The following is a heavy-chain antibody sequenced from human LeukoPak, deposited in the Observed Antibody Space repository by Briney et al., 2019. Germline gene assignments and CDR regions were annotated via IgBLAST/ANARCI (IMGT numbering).Heavy chain of an antibody. D-gene: IGHD4-17*01. CDR1: GFTFSDYY. CDR2: ISSSSSYT. J-gene: IGHJ3*02. Sequence: VGSLRLSCAASGFTFSDYYMSWIRQAPGKGLEWVSYISSSSSYTNYADSVKGRFTISRDNAKNSLYLQMNSLRAEDTAVYYCAREGDYGDYARSFAFDIWGQGTMVTVSS. V-gene: IGHV3-11*05. CDR3: AREGDYGDYARSFAFDI.